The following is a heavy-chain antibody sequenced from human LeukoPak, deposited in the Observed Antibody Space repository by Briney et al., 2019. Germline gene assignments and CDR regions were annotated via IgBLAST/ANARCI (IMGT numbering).Heavy chain of an antibody. CDR3: ARDRAEMTTPGSHFDY. CDR2: ISSGSRYT. V-gene: IGHV3-21*04. J-gene: IGHJ4*02. Sequence: GGSLRLSCAASGFTFSSYSMMWVRQAPGKGLEWVSSISSGSRYTYYANSVKGRFTFSRDNAKNSLYLQMTSLRAEDTAVYYCARDRAEMTTPGSHFDYWGQGTLVTVSS. CDR1: GFTFSSYS. D-gene: IGHD5-24*01.